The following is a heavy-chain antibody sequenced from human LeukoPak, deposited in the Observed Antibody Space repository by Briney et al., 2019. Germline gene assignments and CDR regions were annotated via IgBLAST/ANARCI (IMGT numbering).Heavy chain of an antibody. CDR3: ARDPPYSGSGYYYYMDV. D-gene: IGHD1-26*01. CDR1: GFIFSDYY. J-gene: IGHJ6*03. Sequence: GGSLRLSCAASGFIFSDYYMSWIRQAPGKGLEWVSYISSSGSTMYYTDSVKGRFTISRDNAKDSLYLQMNSLRAEDTAVYYCARDPPYSGSGYYYYMDVWGKGTTVTVSS. V-gene: IGHV3-11*01. CDR2: ISSSGSTM.